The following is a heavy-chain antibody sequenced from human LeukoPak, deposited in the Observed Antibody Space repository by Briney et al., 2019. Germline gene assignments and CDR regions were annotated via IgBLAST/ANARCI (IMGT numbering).Heavy chain of an antibody. CDR2: ISGSGGTA. Sequence: PGGSLRLSCAASGFTFSSYAMSWVRQAPGKGLEWVTAISGSGGTAYYADSVKVRFIISRDNSKNTLYLQMNSLRAEDTAVYYCAKGYYYDSSGYYWPIDYWGQGTLVTVSS. D-gene: IGHD3-22*01. J-gene: IGHJ4*02. CDR3: AKGYYYDSSGYYWPIDY. CDR1: GFTFSSYA. V-gene: IGHV3-23*01.